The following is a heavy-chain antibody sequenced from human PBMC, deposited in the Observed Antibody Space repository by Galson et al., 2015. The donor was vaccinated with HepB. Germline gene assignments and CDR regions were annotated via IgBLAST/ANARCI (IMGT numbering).Heavy chain of an antibody. V-gene: IGHV3-30*18. Sequence: SLRLSCAASGFTFNIYGMHWVRQAPGKGLEWVAVISYDGSNKYYADSVKGRFTFSRDNSKNTLSLQMNSLRAEDTAVYYCAKDRRSIFGVALYGMDVWGQGTTVTVSS. CDR3: AKDRRSIFGVALYGMDV. CDR2: ISYDGSNK. J-gene: IGHJ6*02. CDR1: GFTFNIYG. D-gene: IGHD3-3*01.